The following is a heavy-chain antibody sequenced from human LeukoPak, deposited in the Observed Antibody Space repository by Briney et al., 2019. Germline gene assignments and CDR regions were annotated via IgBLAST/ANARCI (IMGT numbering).Heavy chain of an antibody. CDR1: GGSISSSSYY. D-gene: IGHD2-15*01. CDR2: IYYSGST. V-gene: IGHV4-61*05. Sequence: PSETLSLTCTVSGGSISSSSYYWGWIRQPPGKGLEWIGYIYYSGSTNYNPSLKSRVTISVDTSKNQFSLKLSSVTAADTAVYYCARGGGSWHFDFWGQGTLVTVSS. J-gene: IGHJ4*02. CDR3: ARGGGSWHFDF.